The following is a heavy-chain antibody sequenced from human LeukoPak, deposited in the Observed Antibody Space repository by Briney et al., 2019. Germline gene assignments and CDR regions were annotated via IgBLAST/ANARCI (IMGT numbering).Heavy chain of an antibody. CDR3: ARALEGVSRGYFDS. J-gene: IGHJ4*02. CDR1: GFIFSSDT. CDR2: ISSAGNYI. D-gene: IGHD2-8*01. V-gene: IGHV3-21*01. Sequence: GGSLRLSCAASGFIFSSDTMSWVRQAPGQGLEWVSSISSAGNYIYYADSVKGRFTISRDNAKNSLYLQMNNLRAEDTAVYYCARALEGVSRGYFDSWGQGSLVTVSP.